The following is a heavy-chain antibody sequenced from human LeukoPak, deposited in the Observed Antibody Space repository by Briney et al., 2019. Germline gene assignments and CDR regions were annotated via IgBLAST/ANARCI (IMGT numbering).Heavy chain of an antibody. Sequence: ASVKVSCKVSGYTFTDYYMHWVQQAPGKGLEWMGLVDPEDGETIYAEKFQGRVTITADTSTDTAYMELSSLRSEDTAVYYCARVAYYDSSGYYYVMDAFDIWGQGTMVTVSS. CDR3: ARVAYYDSSGYYYVMDAFDI. V-gene: IGHV1-69-2*01. CDR2: VDPEDGET. J-gene: IGHJ3*02. CDR1: GYTFTDYY. D-gene: IGHD3-22*01.